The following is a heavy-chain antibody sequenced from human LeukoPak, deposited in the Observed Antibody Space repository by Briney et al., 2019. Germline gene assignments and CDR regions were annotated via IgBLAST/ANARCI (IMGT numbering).Heavy chain of an antibody. Sequence: DPGGSLRLSCAASGFTFSDNAMSWVRQAPGKGLEWVSSISGSGGGTYYADSVKGRFTISRDNSKNTLYLQVNSLGAEDTAVYYCVKNGPVNGWFAEFASWGQGTLVTVSS. CDR2: ISGSGGGT. D-gene: IGHD6-19*01. CDR1: GFTFSDNA. CDR3: VKNGPVNGWFAEFAS. V-gene: IGHV3-23*01. J-gene: IGHJ4*02.